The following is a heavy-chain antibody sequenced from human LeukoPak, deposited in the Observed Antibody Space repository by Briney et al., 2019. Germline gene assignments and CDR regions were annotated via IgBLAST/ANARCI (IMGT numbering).Heavy chain of an antibody. CDR1: GYSISSGYY. J-gene: IGHJ6*03. Sequence: PSETLSLTCTVSGYSISSGYYWGWIRQPPGKGLEWIGSIYHSGSTYYSPSLKSRDTISVDTSKNQFSLKLSSVTAADTAVYYCARDIRAYCSSTSCYYYYYMDVWGKGTTVTVSS. V-gene: IGHV4-38-2*02. D-gene: IGHD2-2*01. CDR3: ARDIRAYCSSTSCYYYYYMDV. CDR2: IYHSGST.